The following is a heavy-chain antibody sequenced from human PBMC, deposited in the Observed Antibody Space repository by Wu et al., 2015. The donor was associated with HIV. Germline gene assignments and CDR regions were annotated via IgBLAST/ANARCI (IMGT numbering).Heavy chain of an antibody. V-gene: IGHV1-18*01. CDR2: ISAYNGNT. CDR1: GYTFTSYG. D-gene: IGHD3-22*01. J-gene: IGHJ3*02. CDR3: ARVGDYYDSSGYYPNHGHAFDI. Sequence: QVQLVQSGAEVKKPGASVKVSCKASGYTFTSYGISWVRQAPGQGLEWMGWISAYNGNTNYAQKLQGRVTMTTDTSTSTAYMELRSLRSDDTAVYYCARVGDYYDSSGYYPNHGHAFDIWGQGDNGHRLF.